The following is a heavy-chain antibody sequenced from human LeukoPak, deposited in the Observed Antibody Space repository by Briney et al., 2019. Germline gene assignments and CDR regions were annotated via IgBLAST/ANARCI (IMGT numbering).Heavy chain of an antibody. J-gene: IGHJ5*02. V-gene: IGHV3-74*01. Sequence: PGGSLRLSCAASGFTFSSYWMHWVRQAPGKVLVWVSRIHTDGSSTSYAGSVKDRFTISRDHAKNTLYLQMNSLRTEHPAVYYCARALDILCWFDPWGQGTLVTVSS. D-gene: IGHD5/OR15-5a*01. CDR3: ARALDILCWFDP. CDR2: IHTDGSST. CDR1: GFTFSSYW.